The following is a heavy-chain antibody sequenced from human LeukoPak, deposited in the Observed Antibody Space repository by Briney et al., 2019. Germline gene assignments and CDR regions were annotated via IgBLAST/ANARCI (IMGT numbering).Heavy chain of an antibody. V-gene: IGHV3-48*03. J-gene: IGHJ4*02. CDR1: GFTFSSHD. CDR3: AREGSSYAPSEPFYFDY. CDR2: ISSSGYTT. D-gene: IGHD3-10*01. Sequence: PGGSLRLSCTDSGFTFSSHDMNWVRQAPGKGLEWVSYISSSGYTTRYADSVKGRFTISRDNAKNSLYLQMNSLKAEDTAVYYCAREGSSYAPSEPFYFDYWGQGTLVTVSS.